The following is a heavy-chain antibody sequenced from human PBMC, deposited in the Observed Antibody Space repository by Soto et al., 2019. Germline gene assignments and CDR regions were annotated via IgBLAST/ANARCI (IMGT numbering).Heavy chain of an antibody. J-gene: IGHJ4*02. CDR3: ARGGGYDSFDY. Sequence: SETLSLTCTVSGASISYGGFSWSWIRQSPGKGLEWIGYISHLESTYFHPSFKSRLTMSIDRTRNQFSLKLSSVTAADMAVYYCARGGGYDSFDYWGQGVLVTAPQ. CDR2: ISHLEST. CDR1: GASISYGGFS. V-gene: IGHV4-30-2*06. D-gene: IGHD5-12*01.